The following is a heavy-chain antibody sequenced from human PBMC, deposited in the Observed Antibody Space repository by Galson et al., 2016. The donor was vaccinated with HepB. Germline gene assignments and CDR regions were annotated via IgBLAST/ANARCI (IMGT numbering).Heavy chain of an antibody. J-gene: IGHJ5*02. Sequence: TLSLTCTVSGGSISNGGYYWTWIRQHPGKGLEWIGYIDYSGSTDYNPSLKSRLSISADTSNNQFSLKLTSVTAADTAIYYCARGRGFFCSGGNCYARGWIEPGGQGTLVAVSS. CDR3: ARGRGFFCSGGNCYARGWIEP. CDR2: IDYSGST. V-gene: IGHV4-31*03. CDR1: GGSISNGGYY. D-gene: IGHD2-15*01.